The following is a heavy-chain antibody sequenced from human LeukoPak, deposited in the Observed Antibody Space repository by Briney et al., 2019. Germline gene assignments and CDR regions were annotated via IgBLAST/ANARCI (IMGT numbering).Heavy chain of an antibody. D-gene: IGHD2-2*02. CDR3: ALLGYCSSTSCYTFKNWFDP. CDR1: GFSLSTSGVG. Sequence: SGPTLVNPTQTLTLTCTFSGFSLSTSGVGVGWIRQPPGRALEWLALIYWNDDKRYSPSLKSRLTITKDTSKNQVVLTMTNMDPVDTATYYCALLGYCSSTSCYTFKNWFDPWGPGTLVTVSS. V-gene: IGHV2-5*01. J-gene: IGHJ5*02. CDR2: IYWNDDK.